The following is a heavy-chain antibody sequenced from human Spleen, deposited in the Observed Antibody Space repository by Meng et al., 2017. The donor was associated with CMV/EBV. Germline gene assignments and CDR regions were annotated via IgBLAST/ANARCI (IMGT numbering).Heavy chain of an antibody. CDR2: FYFSGST. J-gene: IGHJ4*02. Sequence: SETLSLTCTVSGGSIGSGGYFWSWIRQHPGKGLEWIGDFYFSGSTYYNPSLKSRVTISGDTSKNQFTLKLTSVTAADTAVYYCARLRDSLRSGFDYWGPGTLVTVSS. CDR1: GGSIGSGGYF. D-gene: IGHD3-16*01. CDR3: ARLRDSLRSGFDY. V-gene: IGHV4-31*03.